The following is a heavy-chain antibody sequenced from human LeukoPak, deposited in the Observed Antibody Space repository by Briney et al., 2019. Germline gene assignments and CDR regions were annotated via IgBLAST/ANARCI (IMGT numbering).Heavy chain of an antibody. CDR1: GFTFSSYA. CDR3: AKGLVSCGGDCYSGGMGV. V-gene: IGHV3-23*01. CDR2: ISGSGGST. J-gene: IGHJ6*02. D-gene: IGHD2-21*02. Sequence: PGGSLRLSCAASGFTFSSYAMSWVRQAPGKGLEWVSAISGSGGSTYYADSVKGRFTISRDNSKNTLYLQMNSLRAEDTAVYYCAKGLVSCGGDCYSGGMGVWGQGTTVTVSS.